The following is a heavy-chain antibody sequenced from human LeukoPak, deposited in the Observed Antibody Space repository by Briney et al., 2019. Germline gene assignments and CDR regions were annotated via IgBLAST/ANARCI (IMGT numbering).Heavy chain of an antibody. J-gene: IGHJ3*02. CDR1: GFTFSSSA. V-gene: IGHV3-21*01. CDR2: ISGSSSYI. D-gene: IGHD3-16*02. CDR3: ARVSAGVIGMKDVFDI. Sequence: GGTLRLSCAASGFTFSSSAMNWVRQAPGKGLEWVSSISGSSSYIYYADSVKGRFTISRHNAKNSLYLQMNSLRAEDTAVYYCARVSAGVIGMKDVFDIWGQGTMVTVSS.